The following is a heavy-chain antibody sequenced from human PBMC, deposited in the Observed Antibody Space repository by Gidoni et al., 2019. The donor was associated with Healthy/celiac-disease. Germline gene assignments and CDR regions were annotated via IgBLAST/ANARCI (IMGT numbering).Heavy chain of an antibody. CDR1: GGNFSRLA. D-gene: IGHD6-13*01. Sequence: QVQLVQSWAEVKKPGSSVKVSCQASGGNFSRLAISWVRQAPGQGLEWMGGIIPIFGTANYAQKFQGRVTITADESTSTAYMELSSLRSEDTAVYYCARGYSSSWYRAYAFDIWGQGTMVTVSS. CDR2: IIPIFGTA. CDR3: ARGYSSSWYRAYAFDI. J-gene: IGHJ3*02. V-gene: IGHV1-69*01.